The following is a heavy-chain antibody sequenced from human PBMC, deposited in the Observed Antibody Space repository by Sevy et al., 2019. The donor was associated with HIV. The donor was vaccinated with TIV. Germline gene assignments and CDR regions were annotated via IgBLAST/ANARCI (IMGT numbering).Heavy chain of an antibody. CDR3: AHSEYYYGAGSFYKRGGVFAP. CDR1: GFSLTTNGVG. CDR2: IYWDDDK. D-gene: IGHD3-10*01. Sequence: SGPTLVNPTQTLTLTCTFSGFSLTTNGVGVGWIRQPPGKALEWLALIYWDDDKRYRPSLQKRLTITKDTSKNQLVLTATDMDHVDTATYYCAHSEYYYGAGSFYKRGGVFAPWGQGTLVTVSS. J-gene: IGHJ5*02. V-gene: IGHV2-5*02.